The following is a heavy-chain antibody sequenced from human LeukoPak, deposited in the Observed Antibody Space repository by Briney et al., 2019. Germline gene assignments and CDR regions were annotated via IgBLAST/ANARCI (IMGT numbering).Heavy chain of an antibody. J-gene: IGHJ4*02. CDR2: ISGSGGST. D-gene: IGHD5-18*01. Sequence: GGSLRLSCAASGFIFSSYAMSWVRQAPGKGLEWVSTISGSGGSTYYADSVKGRFTISRDNSKNTVYLQMNSLRAEDTAVYYCATLNSFGNDYWGQGVLVTVSS. V-gene: IGHV3-23*01. CDR3: ATLNSFGNDY. CDR1: GFIFSSYA.